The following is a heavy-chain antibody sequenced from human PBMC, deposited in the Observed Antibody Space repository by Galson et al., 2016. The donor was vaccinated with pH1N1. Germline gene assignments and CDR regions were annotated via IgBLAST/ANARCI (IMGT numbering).Heavy chain of an antibody. CDR1: GFTLSDYY. J-gene: IGHJ4*02. CDR2: IGSSGNV. V-gene: IGHV3-69-1*01. CDR3: AREWGIGAAGPLDS. Sequence: SLRLSCAASGFTLSDYYMNWIRETPERGLEWLSSIGSSGNVAYADSVKGRFTISRDHAQNSLLLQMDSLRVVDTALYYCAREWGIGAAGPLDSWGQGALVIVSS. D-gene: IGHD6-13*01.